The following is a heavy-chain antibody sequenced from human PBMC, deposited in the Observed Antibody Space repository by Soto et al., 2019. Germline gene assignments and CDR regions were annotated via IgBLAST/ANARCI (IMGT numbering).Heavy chain of an antibody. J-gene: IGHJ6*02. CDR3: ARQDNWNYGMDV. CDR2: IDPSDSYT. Sequence: GESLKISCKGSGYTFTNYWISWVRQMPGKGLEWMGRIDPSDSYTNYSPSFQGHVTISADKSISTAYLQWSSLKASDTAMYYCARQDNWNYGMDVWGQGTTVTVSS. CDR1: GYTFTNYW. V-gene: IGHV5-10-1*01. D-gene: IGHD1-20*01.